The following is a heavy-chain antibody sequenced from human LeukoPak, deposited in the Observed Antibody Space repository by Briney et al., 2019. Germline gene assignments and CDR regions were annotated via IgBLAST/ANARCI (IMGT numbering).Heavy chain of an antibody. J-gene: IGHJ4*02. CDR1: GFTFSSYW. D-gene: IGHD2-15*01. CDR2: IKQDGSEK. Sequence: QPGGSLRLSCAASGFTFSSYWMSWVRQAPGKGREWVANIKQDGSEKYYVDSVKGRFTISRDNAKNSLSLQMNSLRAEDTAVYYCAASGGMGDYWGQGTLVTVSS. V-gene: IGHV3-7*03. CDR3: AASGGMGDY.